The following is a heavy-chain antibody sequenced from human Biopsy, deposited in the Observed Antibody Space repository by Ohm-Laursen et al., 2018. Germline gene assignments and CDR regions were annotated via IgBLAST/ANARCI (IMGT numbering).Heavy chain of an antibody. Sequence: ASVKVSCKTSGYAFDTDGITWVRHAPGQGLEWMGWVSGYNGNTNYAQKLQGRVTMTIDTSTSTVYMELRSLRSDDTAVYFCAKGGLSSGPLAYWGQGTLVTVSS. CDR3: AKGGLSSGPLAY. CDR2: VSGYNGNT. CDR1: GYAFDTDG. J-gene: IGHJ4*02. V-gene: IGHV1-18*01. D-gene: IGHD6-19*01.